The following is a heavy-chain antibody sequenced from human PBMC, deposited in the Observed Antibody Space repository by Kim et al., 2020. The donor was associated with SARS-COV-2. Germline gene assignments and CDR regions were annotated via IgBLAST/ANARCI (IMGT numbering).Heavy chain of an antibody. CDR1: GFTFSSYE. Sequence: GGSLRLSCAASGFTFSSYEMNWVRQAPGKGLEWVSYISSSGSTIYYADSVKGRFTISRDNAKNSLYLQMNSLRAEDTAVYYCARENPPAYDFWSGYYTPILRHFDYWGQGTLVTVSS. CDR3: ARENPPAYDFWSGYYTPILRHFDY. CDR2: ISSSGSTI. D-gene: IGHD3-3*01. J-gene: IGHJ4*02. V-gene: IGHV3-48*03.